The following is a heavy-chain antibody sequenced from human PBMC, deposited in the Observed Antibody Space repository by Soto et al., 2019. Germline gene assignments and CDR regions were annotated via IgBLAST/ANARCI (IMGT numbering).Heavy chain of an antibody. V-gene: IGHV1-18*01. CDR2: ISAHNGNT. Sequence: QVHLVQSGAEVKKPGASVKVSCKGSGYTFTSYGITWVRQAPGQGLEWMGWISAHNGNTDYAQKLKGRVTVTRDTATGAAYRELRILRFYDTAVYYCARGRYGEYWGQGALVTVAS. J-gene: IGHJ4*02. D-gene: IGHD3-10*01. CDR3: ARGRYGEY. CDR1: GYTFTSYG.